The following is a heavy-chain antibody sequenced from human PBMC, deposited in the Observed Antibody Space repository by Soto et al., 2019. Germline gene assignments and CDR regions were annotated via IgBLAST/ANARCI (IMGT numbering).Heavy chain of an antibody. Sequence: GGSLRLSCAASGFTFSTYWMSWVRQAPGKGLEWVANIKEDGSEKYYVDSVEGRFTISRDNAKNSLYLQMTSLRAEDTALYYCARGWGYFDSSGFPYLYAMDVWGQGTTVTVS. D-gene: IGHD3-22*01. V-gene: IGHV3-7*01. CDR2: IKEDGSEK. CDR1: GFTFSTYW. CDR3: ARGWGYFDSSGFPYLYAMDV. J-gene: IGHJ6*02.